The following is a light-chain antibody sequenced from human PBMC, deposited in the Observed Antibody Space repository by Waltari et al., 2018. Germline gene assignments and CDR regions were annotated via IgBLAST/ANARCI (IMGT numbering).Light chain of an antibody. CDR1: SSAGGGYEY. J-gene: IGLJ3*02. V-gene: IGLV2-8*01. Sequence: QSALTQPPPASGSPGQSVTISCTGTSSAGGGYEYVSWYQPHPGKAPKIMIYVVSKRPSGVPDRFSGSKSGNTASLTVSGLQAEDEGDYYCSSYAGGSTLGVFGGGTKLTVL. CDR3: SSYAGGSTLGV. CDR2: VVS.